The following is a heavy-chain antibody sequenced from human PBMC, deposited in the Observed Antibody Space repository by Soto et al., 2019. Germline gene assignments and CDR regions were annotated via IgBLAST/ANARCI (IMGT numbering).Heavy chain of an antibody. CDR1: GGTFSSYA. D-gene: IGHD3-22*01. CDR2: IIPIFGTA. Sequence: QVQLVQSGAEVKKPGSSVKVSCKASGGTFSSYAISWVRQAPGQGLEWMGGIIPIFGTANYAQKSQGGARIPGDDSTRTAYMEVSSLIFEDRALFYCGGDRSDYYVISGYYFVSWGQATLVTLPS. J-gene: IGHJ4*02. V-gene: IGHV1-69*01. CDR3: GGDRSDYYVISGYYFVS.